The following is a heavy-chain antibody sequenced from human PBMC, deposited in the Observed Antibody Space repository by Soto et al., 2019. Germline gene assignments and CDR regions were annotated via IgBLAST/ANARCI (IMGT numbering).Heavy chain of an antibody. J-gene: IGHJ4*02. CDR2: ISDDGSKK. CDR3: ARGYYTGWGHFDY. V-gene: IGHV3-30*04. Sequence: QAQLVESGGGVVQPGRTLRLSCAACGITFSSHVMDWVRQTPDKGLEWVAVISDDGSKKYYADSVQGRFTISRDNSNSTLYLQMNSLRIEDTAVYYCARGYYTGWGHFDYWGQGALVTVSS. D-gene: IGHD6-19*01. CDR1: GITFSSHV.